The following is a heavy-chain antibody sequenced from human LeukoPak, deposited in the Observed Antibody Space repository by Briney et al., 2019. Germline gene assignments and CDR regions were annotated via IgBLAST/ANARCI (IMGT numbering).Heavy chain of an antibody. D-gene: IGHD6-6*01. CDR2: IYYSGST. J-gene: IGHJ4*02. V-gene: IGHV4-59*11. CDR1: GGSISSHY. CDR3: ARDPYSSSGYFDY. Sequence: SETLSLTCTVSGGSISSHYWSWVRQPPGKGLEWIGYIYYSGSTNYNPSLKSRVTISVGTSKNQFSLKLSSVTAADTAVYYCARDPYSSSGYFDYWGQGTLVTVSS.